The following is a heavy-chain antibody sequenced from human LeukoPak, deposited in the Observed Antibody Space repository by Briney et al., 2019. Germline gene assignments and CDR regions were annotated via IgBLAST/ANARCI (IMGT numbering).Heavy chain of an antibody. Sequence: KPGGSLRLSCAASGFTFSNAWMSWVRQAPGKGLEWVGRIKSKTDGGTTDYAAPVKGRFTISRDDSKNTLYLQMNSLKTEDTAVYYCTTDDTYCGGDCYTRHDYWGQGTLVTVSS. CDR2: IKSKTDGGTT. CDR1: GFTFSNAW. D-gene: IGHD2-21*02. V-gene: IGHV3-15*01. CDR3: TTDDTYCGGDCYTRHDY. J-gene: IGHJ4*02.